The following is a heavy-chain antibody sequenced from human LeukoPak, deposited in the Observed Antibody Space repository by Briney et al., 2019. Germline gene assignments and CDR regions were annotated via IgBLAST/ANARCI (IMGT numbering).Heavy chain of an antibody. CDR1: GGSISSSRYY. Sequence: PSETLSLTCTVSGGSISSSRYYWGWIRQPPGKGLEWIGSIYYSGSTYYNPSLKSRVTISVDTSKNQFSLKLSSVTAADTAVYYCARHVPGGYYDYYMDVWGKGTTVTVSS. D-gene: IGHD3-10*02. CDR3: ARHVPGGYYDYYMDV. V-gene: IGHV4-39*01. J-gene: IGHJ6*03. CDR2: IYYSGST.